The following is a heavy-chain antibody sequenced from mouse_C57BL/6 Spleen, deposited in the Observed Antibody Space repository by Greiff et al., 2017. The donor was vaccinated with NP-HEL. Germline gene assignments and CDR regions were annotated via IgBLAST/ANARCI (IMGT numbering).Heavy chain of an antibody. D-gene: IGHD1-1*01. J-gene: IGHJ1*03. Sequence: VQLQQSGPGLVQPSQSLSITCTVSGFSLTSYGVHWVRQSPGKGLEWLGVIWSGGSTDYNAAFISRLSISKDNSKSQVFFKMNSLQADDTAIYYCARNPTVVRYFDVWGTGTTVTVSS. V-gene: IGHV2-2*01. CDR2: IWSGGST. CDR3: ARNPTVVRYFDV. CDR1: GFSLTSYG.